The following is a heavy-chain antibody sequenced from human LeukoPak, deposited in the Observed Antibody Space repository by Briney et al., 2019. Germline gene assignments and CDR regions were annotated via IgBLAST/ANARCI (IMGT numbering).Heavy chain of an antibody. CDR2: INPSGGST. CDR1: GYTFTSYY. D-gene: IGHD4-23*01. J-gene: IGHJ4*02. CDR3: ARSLHDYGGNSQEYYFDY. Sequence: ASVEVSCKASGYTFTSYYMHWVRQAPGQGLGWMGIINPSGGSTSYAQKFQGRVTMTRDTSTSTVYMELSSLRSEDTAVYYCARSLHDYGGNSQEYYFDYWGQGTLVTVSS. V-gene: IGHV1-46*01.